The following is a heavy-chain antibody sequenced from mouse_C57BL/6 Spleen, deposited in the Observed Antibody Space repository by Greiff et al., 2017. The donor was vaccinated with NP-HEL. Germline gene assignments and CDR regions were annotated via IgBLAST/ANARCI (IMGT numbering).Heavy chain of an antibody. CDR1: GYTFTSYW. CDR2: IHPNSGST. J-gene: IGHJ4*01. V-gene: IGHV1-64*01. CDR3: ARAPYYAMDY. Sequence: QVQLQQPGAELVKPGASVKLSCKASGYTFTSYWMHWVKQRPGQGLEWIGMIHPNSGSTNYNEKFKSKATLTVDKSSSTAYMQRSRLTSEDSAVYYCARAPYYAMDYWGQGTSVTVSS.